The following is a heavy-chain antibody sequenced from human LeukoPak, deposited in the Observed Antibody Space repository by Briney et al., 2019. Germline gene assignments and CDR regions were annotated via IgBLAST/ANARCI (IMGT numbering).Heavy chain of an antibody. CDR1: GFTFSSYE. CDR2: ISSSGSTI. Sequence: GSLGLSCAASGFTFSSYEMNWVRQAPGKGLEWVSYISSSGSTIYYADSVKGRFTISRDNAKNSLYLQMNSLRAEDTAVYYCARDAMVRGVISRWDYWGQGTLVTVSS. V-gene: IGHV3-48*03. CDR3: ARDAMVRGVISRWDY. D-gene: IGHD3-10*01. J-gene: IGHJ4*02.